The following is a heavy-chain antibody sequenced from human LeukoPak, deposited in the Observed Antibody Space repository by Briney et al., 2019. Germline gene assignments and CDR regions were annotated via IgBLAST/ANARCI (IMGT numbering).Heavy chain of an antibody. J-gene: IGHJ4*02. CDR3: ARMNDYGDYKSFDY. Sequence: GGSLRLSCAASGFTFSSYSMNWVRQAPGKGLEWVSYITGSSSTIYYADSVKGRFTISRDNAKNSLYLQMNSLRAEDTAVYYCARMNDYGDYKSFDYWGQGTLVTVSS. D-gene: IGHD4-17*01. V-gene: IGHV3-48*01. CDR1: GFTFSSYS. CDR2: ITGSSSTI.